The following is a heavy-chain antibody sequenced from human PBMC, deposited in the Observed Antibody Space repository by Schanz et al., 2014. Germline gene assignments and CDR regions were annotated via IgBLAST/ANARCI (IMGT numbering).Heavy chain of an antibody. J-gene: IGHJ4*02. D-gene: IGHD4-17*01. CDR2: TSNDGSFT. CDR1: GFTFSDSW. V-gene: IGHV3-74*01. CDR3: VRDTDYHFDY. Sequence: EVQLVESEGGLVQPGGSLRLSCAASGFTFSDSWMHWVRQAPGKGLVWVSRTSNDGSFTTFADSVKGRFTISRDNAKNTLYLQMNSLRAEDTAVYYCVRDTDYHFDYWGQGTLVTVSS.